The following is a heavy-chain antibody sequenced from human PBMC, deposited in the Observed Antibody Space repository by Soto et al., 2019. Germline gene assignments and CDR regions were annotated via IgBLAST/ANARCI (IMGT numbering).Heavy chain of an antibody. Sequence: QITLKESGPTLVKPTQTLTLTCTFSGFSLSTSGVVVGWIRQPPGKALEWLALIYWDDDKRYSPSLKSRLTSPKDTTKNQVVHTMTNMDPVNTATYYCAHSLTYDDYIWGRHGAFDIWGQGTMVTVSS. CDR3: AHSLTYDDYIWGRHGAFDI. V-gene: IGHV2-5*02. J-gene: IGHJ3*02. D-gene: IGHD3-16*01. CDR1: GFSLSTSGVV. CDR2: IYWDDDK.